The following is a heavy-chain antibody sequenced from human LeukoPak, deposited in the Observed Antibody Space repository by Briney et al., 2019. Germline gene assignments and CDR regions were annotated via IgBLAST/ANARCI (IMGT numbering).Heavy chain of an antibody. D-gene: IGHD2/OR15-2a*01. Sequence: GGSLRLSCAASGFTFSRNGMTWVRQAPGKGLEWVSAISGSGGSTYYADSVKGRFTISRDNSKNTLYLQMNSLRAEDTAVYYCAKDSAKKYDDYWGQGTLVTVSS. V-gene: IGHV3-23*01. J-gene: IGHJ4*02. CDR1: GFTFSRNG. CDR2: ISGSGGST. CDR3: AKDSAKKYDDY.